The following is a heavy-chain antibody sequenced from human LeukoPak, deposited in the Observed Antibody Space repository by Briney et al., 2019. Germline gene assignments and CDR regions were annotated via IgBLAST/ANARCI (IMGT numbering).Heavy chain of an antibody. CDR1: GFTFSSYW. D-gene: IGHD2-15*01. J-gene: IGHJ4*02. CDR3: AKGEPIVVVVAASFDY. Sequence: GGSLRLSCAASGFTFSSYWMHWVRQAPGKGLVWVSRINSDGSSTNYADSVKGRFTISRDNSKNTLYLQMNSLRAEDTAVYYCAKGEPIVVVVAASFDYWGQGTLVTVSS. V-gene: IGHV3-74*01. CDR2: INSDGSST.